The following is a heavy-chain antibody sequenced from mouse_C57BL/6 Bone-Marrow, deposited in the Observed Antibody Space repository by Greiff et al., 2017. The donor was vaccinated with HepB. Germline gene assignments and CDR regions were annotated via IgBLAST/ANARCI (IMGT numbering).Heavy chain of an antibody. CDR1: GYTFTSYW. V-gene: IGHV1-55*01. D-gene: IGHD1-1*01. J-gene: IGHJ2*01. CDR2: IYPGSGST. CDR3: ARYYGSSNYFDY. Sequence: QVQLKQPGAELVKPGASVKMSCKASGYTFTSYWITWVKQRPGQGLEWIGDIYPGSGSTNYNEKFKSKATLTVDTSSSTAYMQLSSLTSEDSAVYYCARYYGSSNYFDYWGQGTTLTVSS.